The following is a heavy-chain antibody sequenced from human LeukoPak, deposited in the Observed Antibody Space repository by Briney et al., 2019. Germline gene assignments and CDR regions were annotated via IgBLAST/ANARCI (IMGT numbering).Heavy chain of an antibody. CDR3: AKDVGYDILTGYYSYASDY. D-gene: IGHD3-9*01. V-gene: IGHV3-23*01. CDR2: ISDRGGST. CDR1: GFTFSSYA. Sequence: AGGSLRLSCAASGFTFSSYAMSWVRQAPGKGLEWVSAISDRGGSTYYADSVKGRFTISRDNSKNTLYLQMNSLRAEDTAVYYCAKDVGYDILTGYYSYASDYWGQGTLVTVSS. J-gene: IGHJ4*02.